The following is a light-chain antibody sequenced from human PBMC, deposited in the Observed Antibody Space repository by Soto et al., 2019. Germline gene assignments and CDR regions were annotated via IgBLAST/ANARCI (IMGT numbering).Light chain of an antibody. CDR2: RAS. CDR1: QSISDR. Sequence: DIRLTQSPSTLSASVGDRVTITCRASQSISDRLAWYQQKSGKAPRLLIYRASSLVNGVPSRFSGSGFGTEFTLTISSLQPDDFGTYYCQQYDVYSALIFGQGTKQDI. J-gene: IGKJ2*01. CDR3: QQYDVYSALI. V-gene: IGKV1-5*03.